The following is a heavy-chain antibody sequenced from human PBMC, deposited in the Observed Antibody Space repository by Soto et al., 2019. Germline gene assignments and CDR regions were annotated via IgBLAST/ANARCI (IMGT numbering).Heavy chain of an antibody. J-gene: IGHJ4*02. V-gene: IGHV3-23*01. CDR3: VKGLRGHYDS. CDR1: GFTFSTYA. Sequence: LRLSCAASGFTFSTYAMAWVRQTPGKGLEWVSSITDSGIDTYYAESVKGRFTISRDNSKNTLFLQMNSLRLEDKALYYCVKGLRGHYDSWGQGTLVTVSS. CDR2: ITDSGIDT. D-gene: IGHD4-17*01.